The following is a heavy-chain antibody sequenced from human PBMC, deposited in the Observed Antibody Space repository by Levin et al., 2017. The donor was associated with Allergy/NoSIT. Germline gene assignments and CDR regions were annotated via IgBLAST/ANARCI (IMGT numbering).Heavy chain of an antibody. CDR1: GFNFSNAW. D-gene: IGHD3-16*01. Sequence: GGSLRLSCAASGFNFSNAWMSWVRQPPGKGLEWVGRIKSKAAGGTTDYAALVNGRFTISRDDSRNTLFLQMNSLKIEDTAMYYCFWDVSTTLWTSEPWGQGTPVTVSS. CDR2: IKSKAAGGTT. V-gene: IGHV3-15*01. CDR3: FWDVSTTLWTSEP. J-gene: IGHJ5*02.